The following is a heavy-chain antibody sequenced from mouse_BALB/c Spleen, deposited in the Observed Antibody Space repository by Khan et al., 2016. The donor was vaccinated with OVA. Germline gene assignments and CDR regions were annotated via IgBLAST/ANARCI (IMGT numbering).Heavy chain of an antibody. V-gene: IGHV1-4*01. Sequence: VRLQESGAELARPGASVKMSCKASGYIFTNYMMHWVKQRPGQGLEWIGDINPSNGYSNYNQNFKDKATLTADKSSSTAYMQLSSLTSEDSAVYYCARGGDGSFGFWGKGTLVTVSA. D-gene: IGHD1-1*01. CDR2: INPSNGYS. CDR3: ARGGDGSFGF. CDR1: GYIFTNYM. J-gene: IGHJ3*01.